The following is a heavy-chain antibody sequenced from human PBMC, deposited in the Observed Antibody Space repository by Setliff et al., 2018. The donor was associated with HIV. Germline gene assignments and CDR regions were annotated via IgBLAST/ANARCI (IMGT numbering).Heavy chain of an antibody. CDR1: GGSISSGSYY. CDR3: ARGVSGSGSYIG. J-gene: IGHJ4*02. V-gene: IGHV4-39*07. CDR2: IYHSGST. D-gene: IGHD3-10*01. Sequence: SETLSLTCTVSGGSISSGSYYWNWIRQPAGKGLEWIGRIYHSGSTYYNPSLKSRVTISVDTSKNQFSLKLSSVTAADTAVYYCARGVSGSGSYIGWGQGTLVTVSS.